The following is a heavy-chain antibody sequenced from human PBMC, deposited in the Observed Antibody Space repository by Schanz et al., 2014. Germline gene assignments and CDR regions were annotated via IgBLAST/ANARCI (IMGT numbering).Heavy chain of an antibody. CDR1: GYTFVSYS. J-gene: IGHJ4*02. V-gene: IGHV1-2*02. CDR3: ARAVGGYDPAGALDY. CDR2: ISPYTGNT. Sequence: QVQLVQSGAEVKKPGASVKVSCKASGYTFVSYSMHWVRQAPGQGLEWVGWISPYTGNTQYFDKMESRATNTTDTSASTTYIELSALKSDDTAVYCCARAVGGYDPAGALDYWGQGTLXTVSS. D-gene: IGHD5-12*01.